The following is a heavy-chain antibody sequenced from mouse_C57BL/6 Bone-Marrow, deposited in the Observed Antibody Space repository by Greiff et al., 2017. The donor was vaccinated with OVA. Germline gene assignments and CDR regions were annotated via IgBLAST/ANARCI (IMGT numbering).Heavy chain of an antibody. CDR1: GYTFTDYY. V-gene: IGHV1-19*01. Sequence: VQLQQSGPVLVKPGASVKMSCKASGYTFTDYYMNWVKQSHGKSLEWIGVINPYNGGTSYNQKFKGKATLTVDKSSSTAYMELNSLTSEDSAVYYCARRGYYCGNYFDYWGQGTTLTVSS. J-gene: IGHJ2*01. CDR3: ARRGYYCGNYFDY. D-gene: IGHD1-1*01. CDR2: INPYNGGT.